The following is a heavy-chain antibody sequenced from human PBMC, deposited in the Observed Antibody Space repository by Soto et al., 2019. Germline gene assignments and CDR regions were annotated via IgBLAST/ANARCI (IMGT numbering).Heavy chain of an antibody. CDR1: GGSISSSNW. J-gene: IGHJ4*02. Sequence: SETLSLTCAVSGGSISSSNWWSWVRQPPGKGLEWIGEIYHSGSTNYNPSLKSRVTISVDKSKNQFSLKLSSVTAADTAVYYCMTYGMGSYFAYWGPGMLVTVSS. D-gene: IGHD1-26*01. V-gene: IGHV4-4*02. CDR2: IYHSGST. CDR3: MTYGMGSYFAY.